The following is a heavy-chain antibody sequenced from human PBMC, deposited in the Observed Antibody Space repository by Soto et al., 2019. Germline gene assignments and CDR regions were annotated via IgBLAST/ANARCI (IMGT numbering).Heavy chain of an antibody. CDR3: ASGRAGIAAADPGFDY. J-gene: IGHJ4*02. CDR2: ISYDGSNK. D-gene: IGHD6-13*01. CDR1: GFTFSSYA. Sequence: GGSLRLSCAASGFTFSSYAMHWVRQAPGKGLEWVAVISYDGSNKYYADSVKGRFTISRDNSKNTLYLQMNSLRAEDTAVYYCASGRAGIAAADPGFDYWGQGTLGTVSA. V-gene: IGHV3-30-3*01.